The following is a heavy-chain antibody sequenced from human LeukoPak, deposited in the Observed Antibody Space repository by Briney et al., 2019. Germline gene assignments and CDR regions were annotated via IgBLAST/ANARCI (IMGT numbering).Heavy chain of an antibody. Sequence: PSETLSLTCTVSGGSIIGSYWTWIRQSPGGGLEYIGYIYNTVDVNSSPSLKGRVTISIDMSRSQFSLRLKSVTAADTAIYYCARGRNYDSTGYNPTYYFDSWGQGALVTVSS. CDR2: IYNTVDV. D-gene: IGHD3-22*01. J-gene: IGHJ4*02. CDR3: ARGRNYDSTGYNPTYYFDS. V-gene: IGHV4-59*01. CDR1: GGSIIGSY.